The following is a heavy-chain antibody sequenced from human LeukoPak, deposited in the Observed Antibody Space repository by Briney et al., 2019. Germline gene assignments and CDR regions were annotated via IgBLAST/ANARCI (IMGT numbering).Heavy chain of an antibody. CDR2: VGRRGADT. D-gene: IGHD1-1*01. Sequence: PGGSLRLSCVASGFTFSSYAVSWFRQAPGKGLELVSAVGRRGADTYYADCVRGRFTVSKDSSKNTLQMNSLSDEDTAIYYCVKHSGGVYGNSDYWGQGILVTVSS. CDR3: VKHSGGVYGNSDY. V-gene: IGHV3-23*01. J-gene: IGHJ4*02. CDR1: GFTFSSYA.